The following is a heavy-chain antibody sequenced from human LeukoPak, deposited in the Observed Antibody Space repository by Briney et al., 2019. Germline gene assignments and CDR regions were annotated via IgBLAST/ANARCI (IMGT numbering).Heavy chain of an antibody. V-gene: IGHV3-21*01. CDR3: ARDTYYYDSSGYYPYYFDY. D-gene: IGHD3-22*01. Sequence: GGSLRLSCAASGFTFSSYSMNWVRQAPGKGLEWVSSISGSSSYVYYADSLKGRFTISRDNAKNSLYLQMNSLRAEDTAVYYCARDTYYYDSSGYYPYYFDYWGQGTLVTVSS. CDR2: ISGSSSYV. J-gene: IGHJ4*02. CDR1: GFTFSSYS.